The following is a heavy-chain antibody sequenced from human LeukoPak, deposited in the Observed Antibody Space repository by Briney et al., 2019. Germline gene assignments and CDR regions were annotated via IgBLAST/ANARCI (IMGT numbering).Heavy chain of an antibody. CDR3: AKRYGYDSSGYYYYYYGMDV. CDR1: GFTFSSYA. Sequence: GGSLRLSCAASGFTFSSYAMSWVRQAPGKGLEWVSAISGSGGSTYYADSVKGRFTISRDNSKNTLYLQMNSLRAEDTAVYYCAKRYGYDSSGYYYYYYGMDVWGQGTTVTVSS. CDR2: ISGSGGST. D-gene: IGHD3-22*01. V-gene: IGHV3-23*01. J-gene: IGHJ6*02.